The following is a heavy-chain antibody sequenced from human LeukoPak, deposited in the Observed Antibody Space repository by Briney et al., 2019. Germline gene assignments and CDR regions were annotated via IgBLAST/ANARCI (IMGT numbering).Heavy chain of an antibody. Sequence: PGGSLRLSCAASGFTFRSCWMHGVRQAPGKGLVWVSRINSVGSSTSYADSVQGRFTISRDNAKNTLYLQMNSLRAEDTAVYYCARVTPYYGSGSYSEPIDYWGQGTLVTVSS. CDR3: ARVTPYYGSGSYSEPIDY. D-gene: IGHD3-10*01. J-gene: IGHJ4*02. CDR2: INSVGSST. CDR1: GFTFRSCW. V-gene: IGHV3-74*01.